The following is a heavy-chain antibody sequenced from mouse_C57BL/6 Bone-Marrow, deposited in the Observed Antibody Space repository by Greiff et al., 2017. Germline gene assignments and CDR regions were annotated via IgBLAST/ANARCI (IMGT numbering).Heavy chain of an antibody. Sequence: EVQVVESGGGLVQPGGSLSLSCAASGFTFTDYYMSWVRQPPGKALEWLGFIRNKANGYTTEYSSSVKGRFTISRYNSQSILYLRMNALRAEDSATYSCARFPLYDYFDYWGQGTTLTVSS. V-gene: IGHV7-3*01. CDR3: ARFPLYDYFDY. D-gene: IGHD1-1*01. CDR2: IRNKANGYTT. CDR1: GFTFTDYY. J-gene: IGHJ2*01.